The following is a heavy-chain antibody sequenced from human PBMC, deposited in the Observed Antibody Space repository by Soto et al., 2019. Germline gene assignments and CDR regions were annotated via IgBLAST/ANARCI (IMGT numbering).Heavy chain of an antibody. J-gene: IGHJ4*02. CDR1: GFTSSDHY. Sequence: EVQVVESGGGLVQPGGSPRLSCAASGFTSSDHYMDWDRQGPGKGLEWVGRIRNKDNSYTTEYAASVKGRFTISRDDSKNSLYLQMNSLKTEDTAVYYCARVKSGNYYYDYWGQGTLVTVSS. D-gene: IGHD1-7*01. V-gene: IGHV3-72*01. CDR2: IRNKDNSYTT. CDR3: ARVKSGNYYYDY.